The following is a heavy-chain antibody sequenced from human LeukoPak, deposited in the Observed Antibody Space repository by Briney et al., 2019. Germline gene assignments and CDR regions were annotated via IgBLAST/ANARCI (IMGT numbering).Heavy chain of an antibody. D-gene: IGHD3-22*01. CDR1: GITFSNYW. V-gene: IGHV3-74*01. Sequence: GGSLRVSCAASGITFSNYWMHWVRRAPGKGLVWVSRLNNDGSSTNFADSVKGRFTISRDNAKDTLYLQMNSLRAEDTAVYYCARGGRPKNYDSSGIGTYFDYWGQGTLVTVSS. CDR3: ARGGRPKNYDSSGIGTYFDY. CDR2: LNNDGSST. J-gene: IGHJ4*02.